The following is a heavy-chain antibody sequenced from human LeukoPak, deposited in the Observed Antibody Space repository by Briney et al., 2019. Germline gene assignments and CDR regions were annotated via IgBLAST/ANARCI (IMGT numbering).Heavy chain of an antibody. V-gene: IGHV4-34*01. Sequence: PSETLSLTCASYGGSFSGYYWSWIRQPPGKGLEWIGEIHHSGSTNYNPSLKSRVTISVDTSKKHFSPKLSSVTAADTAVYYCARPYDSSSWYYFDYWGQGTLVTVSS. J-gene: IGHJ4*02. CDR3: ARPYDSSSWYYFDY. CDR1: GGSFSGYY. D-gene: IGHD6-13*01. CDR2: IHHSGST.